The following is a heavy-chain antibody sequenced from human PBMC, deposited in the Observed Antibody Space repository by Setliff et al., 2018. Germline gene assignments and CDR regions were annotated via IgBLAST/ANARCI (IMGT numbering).Heavy chain of an antibody. J-gene: IGHJ6*03. V-gene: IGHV3-7*01. D-gene: IGHD3-10*01. CDR2: IKEDGTER. Sequence: LRLSCAVSGFTLSAYAMSWVRQAPGKGLEWVANIKEDGTERNYVDSVKGRFIISRDNARNSLFLQLTSLRAEDTAVYYCARDATRFKMYRGIKIRFYHIDVWGKGTTVTVSS. CDR3: ARDATRFKMYRGIKIRFYHIDV. CDR1: GFTLSAYA.